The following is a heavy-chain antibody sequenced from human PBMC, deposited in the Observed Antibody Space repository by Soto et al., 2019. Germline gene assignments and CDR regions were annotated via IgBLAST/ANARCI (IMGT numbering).Heavy chain of an antibody. V-gene: IGHV4-34*01. CDR1: GLSFSGYY. CDR3: ARTMVVYYYYYGMDV. D-gene: IGHD3-22*01. CDR2: INHSGST. J-gene: IGHJ6*02. Sequence: SETLSLTCAVYGLSFSGYYWSWIRQPPGKGLEWIGEINHSGSTNYNPSLKSRVTISVDTSKNQFSLKLSSVTAADTAVYYCARTMVVYYYYYGMDVWGQGTTVTAP.